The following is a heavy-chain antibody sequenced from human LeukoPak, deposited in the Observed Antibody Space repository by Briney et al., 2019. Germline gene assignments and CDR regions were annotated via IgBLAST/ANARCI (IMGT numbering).Heavy chain of an antibody. CDR3: ATTSSGWYERFDY. D-gene: IGHD6-19*01. V-gene: IGHV4-59*01. J-gene: IGHJ4*02. CDR2: IYYSGCT. CDR1: GGSISSYY. Sequence: SETLSLTCTVSGGSISSYYWSWIRQPPGKGLEWIGYIYYSGCTNYNPSLKSRVTISVDTSKNQFSLKLSSVTAADTAVYYCATTSSGWYERFDYWGQGTLVTVSS.